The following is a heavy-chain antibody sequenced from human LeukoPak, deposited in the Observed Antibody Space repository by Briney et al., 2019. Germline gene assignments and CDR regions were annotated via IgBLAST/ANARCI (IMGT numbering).Heavy chain of an antibody. CDR1: GFTFSSYA. D-gene: IGHD3-10*01. J-gene: IGHJ3*02. V-gene: IGHV3-21*01. CDR2: ISSSSSYI. Sequence: PGGSLRLSCAASGFTFSSYAMSWVRQAPGKGLEWVSSISSSSSYIYYADSVKGRFTISRDNAKNSLYLQMNSLRAEDTAVYYCARDSVFEDAFDIWGQGTMVTVSS. CDR3: ARDSVFEDAFDI.